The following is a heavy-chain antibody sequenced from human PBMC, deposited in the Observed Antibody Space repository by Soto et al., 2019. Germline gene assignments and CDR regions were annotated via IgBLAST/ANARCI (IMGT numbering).Heavy chain of an antibody. D-gene: IGHD2-2*01. CDR2: IIPIFGTA. CDR3: AGGDIVVVPAATTVGPYYYGMDV. J-gene: IGHJ6*02. Sequence: SVKVSCKASGGTFSSYAISWVRQAPGQGLEWMGGIIPIFGTANYAQKLQGRVTITADESTSTAYMELSSLRSEDTAVYYCAGGDIVVVPAATTVGPYYYGMDVWGQGTTVTGS. V-gene: IGHV1-69*13. CDR1: GGTFSSYA.